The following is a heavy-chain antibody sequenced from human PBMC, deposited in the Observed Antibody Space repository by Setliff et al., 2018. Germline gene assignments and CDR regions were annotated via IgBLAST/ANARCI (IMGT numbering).Heavy chain of an antibody. V-gene: IGHV1-46*01. Sequence: GASVKVSCKASGYSFTGYYMHWVRQAPGQGLEWMGIIHTGGGSASYAQKFQGRVTMTSDTSTSTLYMEVNSVRSDDTAIYYCARGGMAAAGRKGVFEYWGQGTQVTGSS. CDR2: IHTGGGSA. J-gene: IGHJ4*02. CDR1: GYSFTGYY. D-gene: IGHD6-13*01. CDR3: ARGGMAAAGRKGVFEY.